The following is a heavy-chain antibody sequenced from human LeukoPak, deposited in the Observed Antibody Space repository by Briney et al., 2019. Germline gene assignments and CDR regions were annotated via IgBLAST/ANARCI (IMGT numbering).Heavy chain of an antibody. CDR1: GFTFADYA. CDR2: ISGDGGRT. D-gene: IGHD3/OR15-3a*01. Sequence: GGSLRLSCAASGFTFADYAIHWVRQPPGEGLEWVSLISGDGGRTYYADSVKGRFTISRDKSKNSLYLQMNSLRTEDTALYYCVKGLVKGYYNGMDFVGQGTTVTVSS. J-gene: IGHJ6*02. CDR3: VKGLVKGYYNGMDF. V-gene: IGHV3-43*02.